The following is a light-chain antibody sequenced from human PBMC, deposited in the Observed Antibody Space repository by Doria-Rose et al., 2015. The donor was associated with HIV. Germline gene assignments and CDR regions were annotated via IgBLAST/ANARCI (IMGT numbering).Light chain of an antibody. V-gene: IGKV3-20*01. CDR1: QRVKSSY. Sequence: EIVLTQSPGTLSLSPGERATLSCRASQRVKSSYLARYQQKPGQAPRLLIYDASTRATGIPDRFSGSGSGTDSTLTISRLEPEDVAVYYRQQYGTSRGTFGQGTRLEIK. CDR3: QQYGTSRGT. CDR2: DAS. J-gene: IGKJ5*01.